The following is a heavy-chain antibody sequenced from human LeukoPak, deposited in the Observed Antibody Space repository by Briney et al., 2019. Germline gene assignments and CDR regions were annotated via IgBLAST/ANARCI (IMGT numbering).Heavy chain of an antibody. D-gene: IGHD1-26*01. Sequence: PGGSLRLSCAASGFTFSSYAMSWVRQAPGKGLEWVAVISDDGGHKYYADSVRGRFTISRDNAKNSLYLQMNSLRDEDTAVYYCARGKWELLWGDYWGQGTLVTVSS. CDR2: ISDDGGHK. CDR1: GFTFSSYA. J-gene: IGHJ4*02. V-gene: IGHV3-30-3*01. CDR3: ARGKWELLWGDY.